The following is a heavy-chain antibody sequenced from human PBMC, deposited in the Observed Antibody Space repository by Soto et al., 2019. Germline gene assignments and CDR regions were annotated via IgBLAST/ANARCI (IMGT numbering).Heavy chain of an antibody. V-gene: IGHV3-23*01. Sequence: GGSLRLSCAASGFTFSTYAMAWVRQAPGKGLEWVSAISGSGATTSYADSVKGRFTVSRDNSKNTLYLQMNSLRVEDTAVYYCAKLRYFDWSSYNWFEYWGQGTPVTVSS. CDR2: ISGSGATT. CDR1: GFTFSTYA. D-gene: IGHD3-9*01. J-gene: IGHJ5*01. CDR3: AKLRYFDWSSYNWFEY.